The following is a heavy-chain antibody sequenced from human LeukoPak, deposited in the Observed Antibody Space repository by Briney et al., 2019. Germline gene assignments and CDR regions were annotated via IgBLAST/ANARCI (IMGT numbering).Heavy chain of an antibody. Sequence: SETLSLTCSGSGGPMRHPDFFWAWLRQFPGRGLEWLGSAYWSGTTYDTPSLRGRLAISVDTSRRQLSLTLKSVTATDTATYFCARHSPSYGWESVRTFHLWGQGIPVTVSS. CDR2: AYWSGTT. D-gene: IGHD6-19*01. CDR3: ARHSPSYGWESVRTFHL. J-gene: IGHJ4*02. CDR1: GGPMRHPDFF. V-gene: IGHV4-39*01.